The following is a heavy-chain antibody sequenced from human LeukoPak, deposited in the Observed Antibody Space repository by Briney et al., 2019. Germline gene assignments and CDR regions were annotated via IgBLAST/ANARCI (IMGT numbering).Heavy chain of an antibody. CDR1: GYTFTGYY. CDR3: ASGGATLLRGDDAFDI. V-gene: IGHV1-2*02. J-gene: IGHJ3*02. Sequence: ASVKVSCKASGYTFTGYYMHWVLQAHGQGLEWMGWINPNSGGTNYAQKFQGRVSMTMDTYNSTAYMELRRARSDDTAVYYCASGGATLLRGDDAFDIWGQGTMVTVSS. D-gene: IGHD1-26*01. CDR2: INPNSGGT.